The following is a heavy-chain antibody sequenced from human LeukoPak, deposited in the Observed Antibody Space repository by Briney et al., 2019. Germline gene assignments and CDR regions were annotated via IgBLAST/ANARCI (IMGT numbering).Heavy chain of an antibody. CDR2: ISAYNGNT. V-gene: IGHV1-18*01. D-gene: IGHD6-19*01. J-gene: IGHJ4*02. CDR3: ARDSGYSSGWYLGFDY. Sequence: GASVKVSCKASGYTFTSYGISWVRQAPGQGLVWMGWISAYNGNTNYAQKLQGRVTMTTDTSTSTAYMELRSLRSDDTAVYYCARDSGYSSGWYLGFDYWGQGTLVTVSS. CDR1: GYTFTSYG.